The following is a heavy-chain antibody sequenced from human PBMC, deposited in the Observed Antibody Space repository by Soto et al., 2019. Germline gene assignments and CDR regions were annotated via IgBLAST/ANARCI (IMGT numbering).Heavy chain of an antibody. D-gene: IGHD2-15*01. J-gene: IGHJ6*02. V-gene: IGHV1-18*01. Sequence: GAAVKVTCKASGYTFTSYGISWVRQAPGQGLEWMGWISAYNGNTNYAQKLQGRVTMTTDTSTSTAYMELRSLRSDDTAGYYCARVACVLHYSYGMDVCGQATTVTVS. CDR3: ARVACVLHYSYGMDV. CDR1: GYTFTSYG. CDR2: ISAYNGNT.